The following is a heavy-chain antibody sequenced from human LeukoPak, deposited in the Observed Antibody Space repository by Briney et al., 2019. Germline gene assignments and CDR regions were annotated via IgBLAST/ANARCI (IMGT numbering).Heavy chain of an antibody. Sequence: GAAVKVSCKASGGTFISYAISWVRQAPGQRLEWMGGIIPIFGTANYAQKFQGRVTITADKSTSTAYMELSSLRSEDTAVYYCARSIAAAGLYDAFDIWGQGTMVTVSS. CDR1: GGTFISYA. V-gene: IGHV1-69*06. CDR3: ARSIAAAGLYDAFDI. CDR2: IIPIFGTA. J-gene: IGHJ3*02. D-gene: IGHD6-13*01.